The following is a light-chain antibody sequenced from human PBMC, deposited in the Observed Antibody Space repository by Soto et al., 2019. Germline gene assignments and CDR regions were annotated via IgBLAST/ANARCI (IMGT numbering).Light chain of an antibody. CDR2: LNSDGSH. CDR3: QTWGSGIRV. J-gene: IGLJ3*02. Sequence: QSVLTQSPSASASLGASVKLTCTLSSGHSNYAIAWHQQQPEKGPRYLMKLNSDGSHSTGDGIPDRFSGSSSGAERYLTISSLQSEDEADYYCQTWGSGIRVFGGGTKLTVL. V-gene: IGLV4-69*01. CDR1: SGHSNYA.